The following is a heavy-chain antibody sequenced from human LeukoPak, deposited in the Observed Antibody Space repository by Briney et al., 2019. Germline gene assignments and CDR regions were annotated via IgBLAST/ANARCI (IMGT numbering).Heavy chain of an antibody. J-gene: IGHJ6*03. CDR3: ARGAHYYMDV. V-gene: IGHV3-30*04. Sequence: GGSLRLSCAASGVTFSSYAMHWVRQAPGKGLEWVAVISYDGSNKYYADSVKGRFTISRDNSKNTLYLQMNSLRAEDTAVYYCARGAHYYMDVWGKGTTVTVSS. CDR1: GVTFSSYA. CDR2: ISYDGSNK.